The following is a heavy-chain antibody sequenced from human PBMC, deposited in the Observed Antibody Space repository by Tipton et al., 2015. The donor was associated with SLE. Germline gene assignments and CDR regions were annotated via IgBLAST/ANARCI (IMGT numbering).Heavy chain of an antibody. CDR1: GGSIITNSYY. CDR3: ARVPALYYYYMDV. CDR2: VYYSGTS. V-gene: IGHV4-39*07. J-gene: IGHJ6*03. D-gene: IGHD2-2*01. Sequence: TLSLTCTVSGGSIITNSYYWAWVRLPPGKRLEWIGTVYYSGTSYYNPSLKSRVTISVDTSKNQFSLKLSSVTAADTAVYYCARVPALYYYYMDVWGKGTTVTVSS.